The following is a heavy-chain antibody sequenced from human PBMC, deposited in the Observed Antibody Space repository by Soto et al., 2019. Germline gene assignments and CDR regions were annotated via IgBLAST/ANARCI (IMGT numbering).Heavy chain of an antibody. Sequence: ASVKVSCKASGYTFTSYYMHCVRQTPGQGLEWMGIINPSGGSTSYAQKFQGRVTMTRDTSTSTVYMELSSLRSEDTAVYYCARVVAVAGTRYHDAFDIWGQGTMVTVSS. CDR1: GYTFTSYY. CDR3: ARVVAVAGTRYHDAFDI. J-gene: IGHJ3*02. V-gene: IGHV1-46*01. D-gene: IGHD6-19*01. CDR2: INPSGGST.